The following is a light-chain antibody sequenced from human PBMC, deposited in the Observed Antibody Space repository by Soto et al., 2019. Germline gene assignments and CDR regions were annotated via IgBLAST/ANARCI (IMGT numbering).Light chain of an antibody. V-gene: IGKV3-20*01. Sequence: EIVLTQSPGTLSVSPGERATLSCRSSQTISSQYLAWYQQKHGQAPSLLIYGTSSRATGTPDRFSGSGSGTDXTLTISRLEPEDSAIYYCQQYGSWTFGQGTKVEIK. J-gene: IGKJ1*01. CDR1: QTISSQY. CDR2: GTS. CDR3: QQYGSWT.